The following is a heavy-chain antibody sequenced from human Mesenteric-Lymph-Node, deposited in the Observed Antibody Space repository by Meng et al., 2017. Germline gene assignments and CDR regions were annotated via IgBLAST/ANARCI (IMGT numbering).Heavy chain of an antibody. V-gene: IGHV4-38-2*02. Sequence: GSLRLSCAVSGYSISSGYYWGWIRQPPGKGLEWIGSIYHSGSTYYNPSLKSRVTISVDTPKNQFSLKLSSVTAADTAVYYCARERRLTSQDFDYWGQGTLVTVSS. CDR2: IYHSGST. J-gene: IGHJ4*02. D-gene: IGHD4/OR15-4a*01. CDR3: ARERRLTSQDFDY. CDR1: GYSISSGYY.